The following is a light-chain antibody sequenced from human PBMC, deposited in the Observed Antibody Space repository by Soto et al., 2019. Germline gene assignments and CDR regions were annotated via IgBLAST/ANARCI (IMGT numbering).Light chain of an antibody. CDR1: ESIDNW. J-gene: IGKJ1*01. V-gene: IGKV1-5*01. CDR2: AAS. CDR3: EQYSHYWT. Sequence: DIQMTQSPSTLSASVGDTVTITCRASESIDNWLAWYQQKPGKAPKLLIFAASTLVRGVPSRFSGRGSGTEFTLTISSLQPDDFATYYCEQYSHYWTFGQGTKVDIK.